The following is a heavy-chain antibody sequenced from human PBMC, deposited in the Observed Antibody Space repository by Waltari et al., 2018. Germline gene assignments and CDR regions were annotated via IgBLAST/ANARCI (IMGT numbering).Heavy chain of an antibody. CDR3: ARGQGFFGDNGDAFDI. D-gene: IGHD3-16*01. CDR2: IWYDGSNK. V-gene: IGHV3-33*01. Sequence: QVQLVESGGGVVQPGRSLRLSCAASGFTFSSYGMHWVRQAPGKGLEWVAVIWYDGSNKYYADSVKGRFTISRDNSKNTLYLQMNSLRAEDTAVYYCARGQGFFGDNGDAFDIWGQGTMVTVSS. J-gene: IGHJ3*02. CDR1: GFTFSSYG.